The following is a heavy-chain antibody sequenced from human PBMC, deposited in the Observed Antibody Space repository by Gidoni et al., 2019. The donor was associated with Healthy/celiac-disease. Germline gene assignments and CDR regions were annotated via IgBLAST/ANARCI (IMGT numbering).Heavy chain of an antibody. CDR1: GGSISSSSYY. CDR3: ARHPWEMLFDDI. V-gene: IGHV4-39*01. J-gene: IGHJ3*02. D-gene: IGHD2-21*01. Sequence: QLQLQESGPGLVKPSETLSLTCTVSGGSISSSSYYWGWIRQPPGKGLEWIGSIYYSGSTYYNPSLKSRVTISVDTSKNQFSLKLSSVTAADTAVYYCARHPWEMLFDDIWGQGTMVTVSS. CDR2: IYYSGST.